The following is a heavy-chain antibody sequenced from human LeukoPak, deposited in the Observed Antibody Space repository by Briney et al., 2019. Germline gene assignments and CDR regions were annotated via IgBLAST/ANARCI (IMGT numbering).Heavy chain of an antibody. Sequence: PSGTLSLTCAVSGGSISSSNWWSWVRQPPGKGLVWIGEIYHSGSTNYNPSLKSRVTIPVDKSKNQFSLKLSSVTAADTAVYYCASEGGPAATDYWGQGTLVTVSS. J-gene: IGHJ4*02. CDR1: GGSISSSNW. CDR3: ASEGGPAATDY. CDR2: IYHSGST. D-gene: IGHD2-2*01. V-gene: IGHV4-4*02.